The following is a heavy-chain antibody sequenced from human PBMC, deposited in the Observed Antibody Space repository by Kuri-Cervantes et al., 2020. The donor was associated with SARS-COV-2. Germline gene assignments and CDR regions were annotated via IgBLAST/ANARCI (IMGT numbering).Heavy chain of an antibody. V-gene: IGHV4-30-2*01. CDR2: IYHSGST. CDR1: GGSISSGGYY. CDR3: ARDRPWQGYFDL. Sequence: SETLSLTCTVSGGSISSGGYYWSWIRQPPGKGLEWIGYIYHSGSTYYNPSLKSRVTISVDTSKNQFSLKLSSVIAADTAVYYCARDRPWQGYFDLWGRGTLVTVSS. J-gene: IGHJ2*01.